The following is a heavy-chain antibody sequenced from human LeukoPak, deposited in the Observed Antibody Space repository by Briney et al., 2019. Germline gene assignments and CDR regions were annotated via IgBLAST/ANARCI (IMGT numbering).Heavy chain of an antibody. V-gene: IGHV3-30-3*01. CDR2: ISYDGSNK. J-gene: IGHJ4*02. Sequence: GGSLRLSCAASGFTFSSYAMHWVRQAPGKGLEWVAVISYDGSNKYYADSVKGRFTISRDNSKNTLYLQMNSLRAEDTAVYYCASPAQGKMDGSSWYKIPYYFDYWGQGTLVTVSS. CDR1: GFTFSSYA. D-gene: IGHD6-13*01. CDR3: ASPAQGKMDGSSWYKIPYYFDY.